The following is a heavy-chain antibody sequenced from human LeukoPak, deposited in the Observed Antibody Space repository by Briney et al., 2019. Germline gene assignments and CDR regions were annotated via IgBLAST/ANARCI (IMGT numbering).Heavy chain of an antibody. CDR3: ASGDSRTSSY. V-gene: IGHV3-74*01. J-gene: IGHJ4*02. Sequence: PGGSLRLSCAASGFTFSSYWMHWVRQAPGKGLVWVSRINSGGSSTSHADPVKGRFTISRDNAKNTLYLQMNSLRAEDTAVYYCASGDSRTSSYWGQGTLVTVSS. D-gene: IGHD3-22*01. CDR1: GFTFSSYW. CDR2: INSGGSST.